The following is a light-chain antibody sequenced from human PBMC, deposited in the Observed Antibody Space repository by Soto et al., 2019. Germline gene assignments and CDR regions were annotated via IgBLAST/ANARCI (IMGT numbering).Light chain of an antibody. Sequence: EIVLTQSPATLSLSPGERATLSCRASQSVGSYLAWYQQKPGQAPRLLIYDASKKATGIAARFSGSGSGTDFTLSISSLEPEDVATYYCHQRSNWPVAFGQGTKVEI. V-gene: IGKV3-11*01. CDR1: QSVGSY. J-gene: IGKJ1*01. CDR3: HQRSNWPVA. CDR2: DAS.